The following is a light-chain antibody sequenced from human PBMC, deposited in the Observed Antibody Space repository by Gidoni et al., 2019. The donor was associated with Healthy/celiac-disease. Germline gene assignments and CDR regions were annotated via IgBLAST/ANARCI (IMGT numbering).Light chain of an antibody. CDR1: QRVSRY. CDR2: DAS. CDR3: QQRSNWPPFT. V-gene: IGKV3-11*01. J-gene: IGKJ3*01. Sequence: EIVLTQSPATLSLSPGARATLPCRASQRVSRYLAWYQQKPGQAPRLLIYDASNRATGIPARFSVSGSGTDFTLTISSLDPEDFAVYYCQQRSNWPPFTFXPXTKVXIK.